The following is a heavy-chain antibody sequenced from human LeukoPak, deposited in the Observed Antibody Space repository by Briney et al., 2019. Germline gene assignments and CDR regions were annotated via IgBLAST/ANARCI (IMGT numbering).Heavy chain of an antibody. D-gene: IGHD4-17*01. Sequence: GGSLRLSCAASGFTFSDYYMSWIRQAPGKGLEWVSYISSSGSTIYYADSVKGRFTISRDKAKNSLYLQMNSLRAEDTAVYYCADVTTVTTGWYHYGMDVWGQGTTVTVSS. CDR1: GFTFSDYY. CDR2: ISSSGSTI. CDR3: ADVTTVTTGWYHYGMDV. J-gene: IGHJ6*02. V-gene: IGHV3-11*01.